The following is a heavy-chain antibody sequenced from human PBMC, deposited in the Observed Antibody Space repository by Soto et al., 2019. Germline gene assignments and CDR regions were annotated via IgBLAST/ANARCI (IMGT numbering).Heavy chain of an antibody. D-gene: IGHD5-18*01. Sequence: PGGSLRLSCASSGFTFGSYAMSWVRQAPGKGLEWVSTIDKTGVSTYYADSVKGRFTISRDNSKQTLYLQMISLRAEDTAVYYYAKGGYTFGFFFDSWGQGPLVTVS. CDR2: IDKTGVST. J-gene: IGHJ4*02. V-gene: IGHV3-23*01. CDR1: GFTFGSYA. CDR3: AKGGYTFGFFFDS.